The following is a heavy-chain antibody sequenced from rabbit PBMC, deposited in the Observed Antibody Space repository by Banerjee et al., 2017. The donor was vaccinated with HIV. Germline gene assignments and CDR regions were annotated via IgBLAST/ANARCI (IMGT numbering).Heavy chain of an antibody. Sequence: QEQLKETGGGLVQPGGSLTLTCTASGFSFSSSYYMCWVRQAPGKGLELIACIYHGDGTYYASWVNGRFTISETSSTTVTLQMTSLTAADTATYFCARWGAGYASYGVAFNLWGPGTLVTVS. CDR3: ARWGAGYASYGVAFNL. CDR2: IYHGDGT. CDR1: GFSFSSSYY. V-gene: IGHV1S45*01. J-gene: IGHJ4*01. D-gene: IGHD6-1*01.